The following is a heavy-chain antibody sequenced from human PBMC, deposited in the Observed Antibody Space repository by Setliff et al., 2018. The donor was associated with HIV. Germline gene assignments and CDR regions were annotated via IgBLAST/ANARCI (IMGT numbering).Heavy chain of an antibody. V-gene: IGHV5-51*01. D-gene: IGHD3-10*01. CDR3: ARHLRETYYYGSGSSGVAVDI. CDR2: IYPDDSDT. Sequence: GESLKISCKGSGTSFTTYWIGWVRQMPGKGLEWMGIIYPDDSDTRYNTSFQGQVTIAADKSINTAYLPWSSLRASDTDMYYCARHLRETYYYGSGSSGVAVDIWGQGTMVTVSS. J-gene: IGHJ3*02. CDR1: GTSFTTYW.